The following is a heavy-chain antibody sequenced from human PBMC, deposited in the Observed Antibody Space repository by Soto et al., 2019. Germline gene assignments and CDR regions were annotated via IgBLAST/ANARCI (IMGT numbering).Heavy chain of an antibody. CDR2: IYTSGST. Sequence: PSETLSLTCTVSGGSISSYYWSWIRQPAGKGLEWIGRIYTSGSTNYNPSLKSRVTMSVDTSKNQFSLKLSSVTAADTAVYYCARGQDSSGRYGVYYYYYGMDVWRQGTTVTVSS. CDR1: GGSISSYY. D-gene: IGHD6-19*01. V-gene: IGHV4-4*07. CDR3: ARGQDSSGRYGVYYYYYGMDV. J-gene: IGHJ6*02.